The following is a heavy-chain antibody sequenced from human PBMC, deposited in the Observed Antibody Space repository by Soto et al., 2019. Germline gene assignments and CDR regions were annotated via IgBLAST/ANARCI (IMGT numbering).Heavy chain of an antibody. CDR1: GGTFSSYA. CDR3: ARGYYYGSGSYYL. Sequence: SVKVSCKASGGTFSSYAISWVRQAPGQGLEWMGGIIPIFGTANYAQKFQGRVTITADESTSTAYMELSSLRSEDTAVYYCARGYYYGSGSYYLWGQGTLVTVSS. CDR2: IIPIFGTA. J-gene: IGHJ4*02. V-gene: IGHV1-69*13. D-gene: IGHD3-10*01.